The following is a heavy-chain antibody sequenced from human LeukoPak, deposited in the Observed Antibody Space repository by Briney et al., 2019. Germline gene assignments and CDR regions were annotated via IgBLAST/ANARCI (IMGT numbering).Heavy chain of an antibody. V-gene: IGHV1-69*05. Sequence: ASVKVSCKASGGTFSSYAISWVRQAPGQGLEWMGGIIPIFGTANSAQKFQGRVTITTDESTSTAYMELSSLRSEDTAVYYCARDRYYDSSGGEDYFDYWGQGTLVTVSS. J-gene: IGHJ4*02. CDR3: ARDRYYDSSGGEDYFDY. CDR2: IIPIFGTA. D-gene: IGHD3-22*01. CDR1: GGTFSSYA.